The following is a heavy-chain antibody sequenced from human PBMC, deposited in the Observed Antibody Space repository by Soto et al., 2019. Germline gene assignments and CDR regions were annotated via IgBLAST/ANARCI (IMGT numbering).Heavy chain of an antibody. D-gene: IGHD6-13*01. CDR2: ISSDGGQK. CDR3: AKDAGAAVTFDF. CDR1: GFTFSNYA. V-gene: IGHV3-30*18. Sequence: GGSLRLSCAASGFTFSNYAMQWVRQAPGKGLEWVGVISSDGGQKFYIDSVKGRFTISRDKSKNTLYLQMSSLRSDDTAVYYCAKDAGAAVTFDFWGQGTLVTVSS. J-gene: IGHJ4*02.